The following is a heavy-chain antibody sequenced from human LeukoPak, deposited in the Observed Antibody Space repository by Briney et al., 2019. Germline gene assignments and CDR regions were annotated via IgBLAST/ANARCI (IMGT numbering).Heavy chain of an antibody. J-gene: IGHJ4*02. D-gene: IGHD2-2*01. CDR2: IDWDGGST. CDR3: ARDRGCGSSGCWGISDY. CDR1: GFTFDDYA. V-gene: IGHV3-20*04. Sequence: GGSLRLSCAASGFTFDDYAMSWVRQAPGKGLEWVSGIDWDGGSTGYVDSVKGRFTISRDNAKNSLYLQMNSLRAEDTAFYYCARDRGCGSSGCWGISDYWGQGTLVTASS.